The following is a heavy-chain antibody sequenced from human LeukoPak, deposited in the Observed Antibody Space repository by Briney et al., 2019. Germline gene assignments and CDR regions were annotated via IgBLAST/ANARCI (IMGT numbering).Heavy chain of an antibody. CDR2: IYPGDSDT. D-gene: IGHD6-19*01. J-gene: IGHJ4*02. Sequence: KPGESLKISCKGPGYSFTSYWIGWVRQMPGKGLEWMGIIYPGDSDTRYSPSFQGQVTISADKSISTAYLQWSSLKASDTAMYYCARSVGAAISVAGLYFDYWGQGTLVTVSS. V-gene: IGHV5-51*01. CDR1: GYSFTSYW. CDR3: ARSVGAAISVAGLYFDY.